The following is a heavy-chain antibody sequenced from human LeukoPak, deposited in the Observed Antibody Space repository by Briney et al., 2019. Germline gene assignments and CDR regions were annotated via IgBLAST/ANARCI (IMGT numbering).Heavy chain of an antibody. CDR2: ITTGGPNT. CDR1: GFTFSSYT. V-gene: IGHV3-23*01. CDR3: AKGAYAFDI. Sequence: GGSLRLSCTASGFTFSSYTMSWVRQAPGKGLKWVSTITTGGPNTYYADSVKGRFTISRDNSKNTLYLQMNSLRAEDTAVYYCAKGAYAFDIWGQGTMVTVSS. J-gene: IGHJ3*02.